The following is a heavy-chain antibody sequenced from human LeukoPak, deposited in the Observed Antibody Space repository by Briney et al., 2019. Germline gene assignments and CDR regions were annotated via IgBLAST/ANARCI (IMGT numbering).Heavy chain of an antibody. D-gene: IGHD5-12*01. CDR1: GYSFTSYW. CDR3: ARRDWHNGNDEDPFFDD. CDR2: IYPGDSDT. J-gene: IGHJ4*02. V-gene: IGHV5-51*01. Sequence: GESLKISCKGSGYSFTSYWICWVRQMPGKGLEWMGIIYPGDSDTRYSPSFQGQVTISADKSISTAYLQWSSLKASDTAIYYCARRDWHNGNDEDPFFDDWGQGTLVTVSS.